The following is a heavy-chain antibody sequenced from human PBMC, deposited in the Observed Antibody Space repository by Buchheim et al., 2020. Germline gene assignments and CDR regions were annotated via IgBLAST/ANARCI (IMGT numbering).Heavy chain of an antibody. CDR2: INHSGST. D-gene: IGHD3-10*01. CDR3: ARRPFTMVRGVRN. CDR1: GGSFSGYY. V-gene: IGHV4-34*01. J-gene: IGHJ4*02. Sequence: QVQLQQWGAGLLKPSETLSLTCAVYGGSFSGYYWSWIRQPPGKGLEWIGEINHSGSTTYNPSLKSRVTISVDTSKNQFSPKLSSVTAADTAVYYCARRPFTMVRGVRNWGQGTL.